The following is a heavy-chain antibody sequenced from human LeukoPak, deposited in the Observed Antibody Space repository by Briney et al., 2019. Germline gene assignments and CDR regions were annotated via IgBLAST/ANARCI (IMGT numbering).Heavy chain of an antibody. CDR2: IYYTGTT. Sequence: SETLSLTCTVSGGSIGSYYWSWLRQPAGKGLEWIGRIYYTGTTDYNASLKGRVTMSVDTSKNQFSLKLTSVTAADSAVYYCARDLPSYYFGSGNTFDPWGQGTLVTVSS. CDR1: GGSIGSYY. CDR3: ARDLPSYYFGSGNTFDP. V-gene: IGHV4-4*07. J-gene: IGHJ5*02. D-gene: IGHD3-10*01.